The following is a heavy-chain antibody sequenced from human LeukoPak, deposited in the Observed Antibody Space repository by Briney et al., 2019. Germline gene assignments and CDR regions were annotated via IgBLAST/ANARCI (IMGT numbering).Heavy chain of an antibody. J-gene: IGHJ3*02. CDR3: TTEGDYGGNSKARVFDI. Sequence: PGGSLRLSCAASGFTFSNAWMSWVRQAPGKGLEWVGRIKSKTDGGTTDYSAPVKGRFTISRDDSKNTLYLQMNSLKIEDTAVYYCTTEGDYGGNSKARVFDIWGQGTMDTVSS. D-gene: IGHD4-23*01. V-gene: IGHV3-15*01. CDR2: IKSKTDGGTT. CDR1: GFTFSNAW.